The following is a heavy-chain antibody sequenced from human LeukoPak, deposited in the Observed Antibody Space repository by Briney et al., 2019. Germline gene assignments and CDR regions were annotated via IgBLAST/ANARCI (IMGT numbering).Heavy chain of an antibody. CDR3: ARGPDIYCSGGSCYYYMDV. V-gene: IGHV1-8*01. J-gene: IGHJ6*03. CDR1: GYTFTSYD. CDR2: MNPNSGNT. Sequence: GASVKASCKASGYTFTSYDINWVRQATGQGLEWMGWMNPNSGNTGYAQKFQGRVTMTRNTSISTAYMELSSLRSEDTAVYYCARGPDIYCSGGSCYYYMDVWGKGTTVTVSS. D-gene: IGHD2-15*01.